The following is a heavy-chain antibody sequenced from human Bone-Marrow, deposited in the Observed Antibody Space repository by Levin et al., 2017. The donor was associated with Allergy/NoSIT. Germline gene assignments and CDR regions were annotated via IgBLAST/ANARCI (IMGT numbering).Heavy chain of an antibody. CDR2: ISSSSSYI. Sequence: GGSLRLSCAASGFTFSSYSMNWVRQAPGKGLEWVSSISSSSSYIYYADSVKGRFTISRDNAKNSLYLQMNSLRAEDTAVYYCARDGYSYGRAFDYWGQGTLVTVSS. CDR1: GFTFSSYS. D-gene: IGHD5-18*01. CDR3: ARDGYSYGRAFDY. J-gene: IGHJ4*02. V-gene: IGHV3-21*01.